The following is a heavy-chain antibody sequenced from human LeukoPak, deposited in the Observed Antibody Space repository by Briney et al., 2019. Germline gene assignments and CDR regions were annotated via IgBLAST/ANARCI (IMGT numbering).Heavy chain of an antibody. CDR3: ARVISSSLYYYYGMDV. V-gene: IGHV3-48*03. CDR1: GFTFSSYE. CDR2: ISSSGSTI. D-gene: IGHD6-13*01. Sequence: GGSLRPSCAASGFTFSSYEMNWFRQAPGKGLEWVSYISSSGSTIYYADSVKGRFTISRDNAKNSLYLQMNSLRAEDTAVYYCARVISSSLYYYYGMDVWGKGTTVTVSS. J-gene: IGHJ6*04.